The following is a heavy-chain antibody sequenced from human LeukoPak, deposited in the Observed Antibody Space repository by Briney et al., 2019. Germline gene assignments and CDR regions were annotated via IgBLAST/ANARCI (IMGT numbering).Heavy chain of an antibody. CDR1: GGSISSSSYH. CDR2: IYSSGST. D-gene: IGHD3-22*01. V-gene: IGHV4-39*01. Sequence: SETLSLTCSVSGGSISSSSYHWDWIRQPPGQGLEWIGGIYSSGSTSYNPSLKSRVTMFVDTSKNRFSLKLSSVTAADTAMYYCARHDSSVDYADYWGQGTLVTVSS. CDR3: ARHDSSVDYADY. J-gene: IGHJ4*02.